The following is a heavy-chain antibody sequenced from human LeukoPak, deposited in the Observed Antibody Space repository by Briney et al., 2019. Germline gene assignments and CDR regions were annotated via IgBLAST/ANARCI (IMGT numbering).Heavy chain of an antibody. J-gene: IGHJ4*02. V-gene: IGHV5-51*01. CDR2: IYPGDSDT. Sequence: GESLKISSKGSGSSFTSYWIGWVRQLPGKGLEWMGIIYPGDSDTRYSPSFQGQVTISADKSISTAYPQWSSLKASDTAMYYCARHTSAARADYWGQGTLVTVSS. CDR1: GSSFTSYW. CDR3: ARHTSAARADY. D-gene: IGHD6-6*01.